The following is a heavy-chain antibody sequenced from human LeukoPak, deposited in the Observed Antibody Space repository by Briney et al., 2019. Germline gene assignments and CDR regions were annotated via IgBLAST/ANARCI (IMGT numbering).Heavy chain of an antibody. CDR2: INTDGTVT. CDR1: GFTFSKYW. V-gene: IGHV3-74*01. D-gene: IGHD6-19*01. J-gene: IGHJ4*02. CDR3: ATKQWLAPPPDS. Sequence: TGGSLRLSCAASGFTFSKYWMLWVRQAPGKGLESVSRINTDGTVTTYADSVKGRFTVSRDNAENTMFLQMNSVRDEDTAVYYCATKQWLAPPPDSWGQGTPVTVSS.